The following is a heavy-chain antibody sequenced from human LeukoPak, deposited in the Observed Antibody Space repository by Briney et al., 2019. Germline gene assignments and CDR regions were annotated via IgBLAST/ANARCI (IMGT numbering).Heavy chain of an antibody. CDR1: GFTFSSYS. V-gene: IGHV3-21*01. CDR2: ISSSSSYI. Sequence: GGSLRLSCAASGFTFSSYSMNWVRQAPGKGLEWVSSISSSSSYIHYADSVKGRFTISRDNAKNSLYLQMNSLRAEDTAVYYCANFYGSGSYRSGYYWGQGTLVTVSS. J-gene: IGHJ4*02. CDR3: ANFYGSGSYRSGYY. D-gene: IGHD3-10*01.